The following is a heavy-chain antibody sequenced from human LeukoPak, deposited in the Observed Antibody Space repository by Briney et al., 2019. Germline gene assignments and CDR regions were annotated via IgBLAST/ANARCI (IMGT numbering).Heavy chain of an antibody. CDR3: EKPYCSGGSRYWFSAFDY. CDR1: GFTFSSYS. CDR2: ISSGSGTI. D-gene: IGHD2-15*01. V-gene: IGHV3-48*04. J-gene: IGHJ4*02. Sequence: GGSLRLSCAASGFTFSSYSMNWVRQAPGKGLEWVSYISSGSGTINYADSVKGRFTISRDNTKNSLFLQMNSLRAEDTAVCYCEKPYCSGGSRYWFSAFDYWGQGTLVTVSS.